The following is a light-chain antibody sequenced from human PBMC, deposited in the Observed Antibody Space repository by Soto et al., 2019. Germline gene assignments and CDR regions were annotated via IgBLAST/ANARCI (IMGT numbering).Light chain of an antibody. V-gene: IGKV1-5*03. Sequence: DIQITQSPSTLSASVGDRVTITCRASQSISSWLAWYQQKPGKAPKLLIYKASSLESGVPARFSGSGSGTDFALTISSLEPEDFAVYYCQQRSNWPPTFGQGTRLEIK. CDR2: KAS. J-gene: IGKJ5*01. CDR3: QQRSNWPPT. CDR1: QSISSW.